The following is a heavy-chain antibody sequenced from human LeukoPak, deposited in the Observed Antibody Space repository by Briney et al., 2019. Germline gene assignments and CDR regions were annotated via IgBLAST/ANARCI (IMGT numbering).Heavy chain of an antibody. D-gene: IGHD6-19*01. CDR2: ISSSSSYI. V-gene: IGHV3-21*01. CDR1: GFTFSSYS. Sequence: GGSLRLSCEASGFTFSSYSMNWVRQAPGKGLEWVSSISSSSSYIYYADSVKGRFTISRDNAKNSLYLQMNSLRAEDTAVYYCARDSSGWSVNFDYWGQGTLVTVSS. J-gene: IGHJ4*02. CDR3: ARDSSGWSVNFDY.